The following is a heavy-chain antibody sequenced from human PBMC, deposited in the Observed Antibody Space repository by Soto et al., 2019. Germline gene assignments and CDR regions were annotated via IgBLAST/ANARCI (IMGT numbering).Heavy chain of an antibody. J-gene: IGHJ6*02. CDR1: GYSFTSYW. CDR3: ARATLENYDFWSGYYPTHYYYYGMDV. V-gene: IGHV5-51*01. Sequence: GESLKISCKGSGYSFTSYWIGWVRQMPGKGLEWMGIIYPGDSDTRYSPSFQGQVTISADKSISTAYLQWSSLKASDTAMYYCARATLENYDFWSGYYPTHYYYYGMDVWGQGTTVTVSS. D-gene: IGHD3-3*01. CDR2: IYPGDSDT.